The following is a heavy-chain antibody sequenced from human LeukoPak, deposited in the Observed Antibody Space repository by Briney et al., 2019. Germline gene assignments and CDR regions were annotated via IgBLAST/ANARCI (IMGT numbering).Heavy chain of an antibody. CDR3: ARELNRPTEEGY. Sequence: ASVKVSCKTSGYTFTGYYMHWVRQAPGQGLEWMGWINPNSGATNYAQKFQGRVTMTRDTSITTAYMELSRLRSDDTAVYYCARELNRPTEEGYWGQGTLVTVSS. J-gene: IGHJ4*02. CDR1: GYTFTGYY. V-gene: IGHV1-2*02. D-gene: IGHD1-14*01. CDR2: INPNSGAT.